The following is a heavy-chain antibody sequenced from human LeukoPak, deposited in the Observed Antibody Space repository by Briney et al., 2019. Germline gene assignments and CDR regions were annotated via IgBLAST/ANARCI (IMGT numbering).Heavy chain of an antibody. J-gene: IGHJ4*02. CDR3: ARHRASVTTNFDY. D-gene: IGHD4-17*01. CDR2: VYYSGST. V-gene: IGHV4-39*01. CDR1: GGSISSDRYY. Sequence: SETLSLTCTVSGGSISSDRYYWGWIRQPPGKGLECIGTVYYSGSTYYNPSLRSRLTLSVDTSKNQFSLKMTSVTAADTAVYYCARHRASVTTNFDYWGQGTLVTVSS.